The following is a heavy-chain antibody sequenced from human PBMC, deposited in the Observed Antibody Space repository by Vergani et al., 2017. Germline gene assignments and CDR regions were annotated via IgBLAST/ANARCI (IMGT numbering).Heavy chain of an antibody. V-gene: IGHV4-59*01. CDR2: ISYSGSS. D-gene: IGHD3-10*01. CDR3: ARGGDSYFDY. Sequence: QVQLQESGPGLVKPSETLSLTCTVSGDSISGYYWSWFRQPPGKGLEWIGYISYSGSSNYNPSLKSRVTISVDTSRNRFSLKLSSVTAADTAVYYCARGGDSYFDYWGQGTLVTVSS. J-gene: IGHJ4*02. CDR1: GDSISGYY.